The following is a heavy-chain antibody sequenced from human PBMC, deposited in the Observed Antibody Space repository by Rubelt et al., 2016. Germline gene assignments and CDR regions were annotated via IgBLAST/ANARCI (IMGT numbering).Heavy chain of an antibody. CDR3: VKTDDSGAKERFDF. D-gene: IGHD4/OR15-4a*01. J-gene: IGHJ3*01. CDR1: GFIFTRYG. Sequence: QLGMRGGGLVQPGGSLRLSCAASGFIFTRYGMSWVRQAPGKGLEWVSVISERGGTTYYADSVKGRFTISRDNSNDMVFLQMNSLRAEDTATYYCVKTDDSGAKERFDFWGQGTMVTVSS. V-gene: IGHV3-23*04. CDR2: ISERGGTT.